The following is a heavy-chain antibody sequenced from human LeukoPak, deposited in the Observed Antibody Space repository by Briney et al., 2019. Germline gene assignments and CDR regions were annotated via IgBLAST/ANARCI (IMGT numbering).Heavy chain of an antibody. J-gene: IGHJ4*02. CDR3: AREWGYFDY. D-gene: IGHD3-16*01. CDR2: IYYSGST. V-gene: IGHV4-59*01. Sequence: SETLSLTCTVSGGSISSNYWSWLRQPPGKGLEWIGYIYYSGSTNYNPSLKSRVTISVDTSKNQFSLKLSSVTAADTAVYYCAREWGYFDYWGQGTLVSVSS. CDR1: GGSISSNY.